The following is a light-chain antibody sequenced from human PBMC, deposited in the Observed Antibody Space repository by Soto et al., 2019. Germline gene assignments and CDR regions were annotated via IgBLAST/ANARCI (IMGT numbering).Light chain of an antibody. CDR2: DVS. Sequence: QSALTQPASVSGSPGQSITISCTGTSSDVGGYNYVSWYQQHPGKAPKLMIYDVSNRPSGVSNRFSGSKSGNTASLTISGLQDEDEEDYYCSSYTSSSTLLYVFGTGTKLTVL. V-gene: IGLV2-14*01. J-gene: IGLJ1*01. CDR3: SSYTSSSTLLYV. CDR1: SSDVGGYNY.